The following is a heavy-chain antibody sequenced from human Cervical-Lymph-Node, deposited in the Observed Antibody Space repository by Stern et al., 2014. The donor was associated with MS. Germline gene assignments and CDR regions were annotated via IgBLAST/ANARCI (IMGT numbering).Heavy chain of an antibody. V-gene: IGHV3-33*01. J-gene: IGHJ4*02. CDR1: GFTFNSYD. CDR3: ARGSCRWGHRWYFDS. CDR2: IWYDGSNK. D-gene: IGHD2-21*02. Sequence: DQLVESGGDVVQPGRSLRLSCAASGFTFNSYDMHWVRQAPGKGLEWVAVIWYDGSNKNSVASVTGGFPTSRDNSPNTLDIQMNSLRADDTAVYYCARGSCRWGHRWYFDSWGQGTRVTVSS.